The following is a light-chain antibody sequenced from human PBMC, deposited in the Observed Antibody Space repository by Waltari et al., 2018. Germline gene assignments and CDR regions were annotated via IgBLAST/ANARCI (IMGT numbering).Light chain of an antibody. Sequence: QSALTQPASVSGSPGQSITIPCTGTSSDVGGYNYVSWYQQHPGKAPKLMIYDVSNRPSGVSNRFSGSKSGNTASLTISGLQAEDEADYYCNSYAGSSSWVFGGGTKLTVL. V-gene: IGLV2-14*03. J-gene: IGLJ3*02. CDR2: DVS. CDR3: NSYAGSSSWV. CDR1: SSDVGGYNY.